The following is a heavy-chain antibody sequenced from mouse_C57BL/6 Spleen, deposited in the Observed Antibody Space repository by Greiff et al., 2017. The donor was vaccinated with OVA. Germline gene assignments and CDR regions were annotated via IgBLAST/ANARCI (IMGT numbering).Heavy chain of an antibody. CDR1: GYPFTSSW. V-gene: IGHV1-7*01. CDR3: ARSGGNYGIYYAMDY. Sequence: VNVVESGADLANPGASVKLSCKASGYPFTSSWLHWVKQRLGQGLEWIGYINPSSGYTKYNQKFKDKATLTADKSSSTAYMQLSSLTYEDSAVYYCARSGGNYGIYYAMDYWGQGTSVTVSS. J-gene: IGHJ4*01. D-gene: IGHD2-1*01. CDR2: INPSSGYT.